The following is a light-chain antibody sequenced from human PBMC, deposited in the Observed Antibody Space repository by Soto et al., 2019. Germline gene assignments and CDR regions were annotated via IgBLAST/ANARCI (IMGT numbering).Light chain of an antibody. Sequence: QSALTQPASVSGSPGQSITISCTATSSDVGGYNYVSWYHQHPGKAPKLMIYDVSNRPSGVSNRFSGSKSGNTASLTISGLQAEDEADYYCSSYTSSSSVVFGGGTKVTVL. V-gene: IGLV2-14*01. CDR3: SSYTSSSSVV. CDR2: DVS. CDR1: SSDVGGYNY. J-gene: IGLJ2*01.